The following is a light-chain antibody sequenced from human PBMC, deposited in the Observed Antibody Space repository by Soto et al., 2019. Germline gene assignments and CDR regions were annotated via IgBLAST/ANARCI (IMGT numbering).Light chain of an antibody. Sequence: QPVLTQSPSASASLGASVKLTCTLSSGHSSYASAWHQQQPEKGPRYLMKLNSDGSHSKGDGIPDRFSGSSSGAERYLTISSLQSEDEADYYCQTWGTGIPWVFGGGTKLTVL. CDR1: SGHSSYA. CDR2: LNSDGSH. J-gene: IGLJ3*02. CDR3: QTWGTGIPWV. V-gene: IGLV4-69*01.